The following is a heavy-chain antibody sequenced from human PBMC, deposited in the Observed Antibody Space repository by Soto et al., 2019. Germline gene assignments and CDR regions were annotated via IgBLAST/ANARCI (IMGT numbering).Heavy chain of an antibody. J-gene: IGHJ4*02. D-gene: IGHD2-15*01. CDR2: INSDGSST. CDR1: GFTFSSYW. V-gene: IGHV3-74*01. CDR3: ARDRGGYCSGGSCYRGY. Sequence: EVQLVESGGGLVQPGGSLRLSCAASGFTFSSYWMHWVRQAPGKGLVWVSRINSDGSSTSYADSVKGRFTISRNNAKNTLYLQMNSLRAEDTAVYYCARDRGGYCSGGSCYRGYWGQGTLVTVSS.